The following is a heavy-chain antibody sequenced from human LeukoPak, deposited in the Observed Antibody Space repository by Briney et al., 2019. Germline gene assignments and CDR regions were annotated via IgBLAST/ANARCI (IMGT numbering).Heavy chain of an antibody. CDR1: GFIFSSFN. CDR3: ARQEGSYDSAEFDY. J-gene: IGHJ4*02. CDR2: ISSSSTYI. V-gene: IGHV3-21*01. Sequence: GGSLRLSCGASGFIFSSFNMIWVRQAPGKGLDWVLSISSSSTYIYYADSVKGRFTISRDNAKNSLYLQMNSLRAEDTAVYYCARQEGSYDSAEFDYWGQGTLVAVSS. D-gene: IGHD3-22*01.